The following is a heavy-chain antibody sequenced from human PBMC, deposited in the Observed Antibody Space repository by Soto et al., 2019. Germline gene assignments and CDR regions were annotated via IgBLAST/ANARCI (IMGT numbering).Heavy chain of an antibody. CDR3: ASQAISYYDFWSGWTHYYYMDV. D-gene: IGHD3-3*01. Sequence: ASVKVSCKASGYTFTSYDINWVRQATGQGLEWMGWMNPNRGNTGYAQKFQGRVTMTRNTSISTAYMELSSLRSEDTAVYYCASQAISYYDFWSGWTHYYYMDVWGKGTTVTVSS. J-gene: IGHJ6*03. V-gene: IGHV1-8*01. CDR1: GYTFTSYD. CDR2: MNPNRGNT.